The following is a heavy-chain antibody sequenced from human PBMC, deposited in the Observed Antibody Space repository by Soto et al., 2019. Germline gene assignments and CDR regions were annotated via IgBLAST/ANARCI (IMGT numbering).Heavy chain of an antibody. CDR1: GFTFDDYT. J-gene: IGHJ4*02. D-gene: IGHD6-6*01. CDR2: ISWDGGST. CDR3: AKDGIAARPFDY. V-gene: IGHV3-43*01. Sequence: GGSLRLSCAASGFTFDDYTMHWVRQAPGKGLEWVSLISWDGGSTYYADSVKGRFTISRDNSKNSLYLQMNSLRTEDTALYYCAKDGIAARPFDYWGQGTLVTVSS.